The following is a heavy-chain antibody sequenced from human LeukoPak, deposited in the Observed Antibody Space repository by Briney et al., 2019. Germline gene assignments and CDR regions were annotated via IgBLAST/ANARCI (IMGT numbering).Heavy chain of an antibody. CDR1: GFTFDDYA. D-gene: IGHD6-19*01. V-gene: IGHV3-9*01. J-gene: IGHJ4*02. CDR2: ISWNSGSI. CDR3: AKIMSYSSGLDY. Sequence: PGGSLRLSCAASGFTFDDYAMHWVRHAPGKGLEGVSGISWNSGSIGYADSVKGRFTISRDNAKNSLYLQMNSLRAEDTALYYCAKIMSYSSGLDYWGQGTLVTVSS.